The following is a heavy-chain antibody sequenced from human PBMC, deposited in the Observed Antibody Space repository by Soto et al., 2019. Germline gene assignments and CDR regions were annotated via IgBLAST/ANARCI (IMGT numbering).Heavy chain of an antibody. CDR1: GGSFSGYY. CDR3: ARAVPRYCRRGSCYTRRPY. J-gene: IGHJ4*02. D-gene: IGHD2-15*01. CDR2: INHSGST. Sequence: SETLSLSCAVYGGSFSGYYWSWIRQPPGKGLEWIGEINHSGSTNYNPSLKSRVTISVDTSKNQFSLKLSSVTAADTAVYYCARAVPRYCRRGSCYTRRPYWAQGTLVTVS. V-gene: IGHV4-34*01.